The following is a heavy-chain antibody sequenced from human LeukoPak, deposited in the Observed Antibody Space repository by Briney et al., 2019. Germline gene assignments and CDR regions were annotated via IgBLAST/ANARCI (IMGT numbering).Heavy chain of an antibody. CDR3: ATQVGARHYNWFDP. V-gene: IGHV4-34*01. CDR1: GGSFSGYY. CDR2: INHSGST. Sequence: SETLSLTCAVYGGSFSGYYWSWIRQPPGKGLEWIGEINHSGSTNYNPSLKSRVTISVDTSKNQFSLKLSSVTAADTAVYYCATQVGARHYNWFDPWGQGTLVTVSS. J-gene: IGHJ5*02. D-gene: IGHD1-26*01.